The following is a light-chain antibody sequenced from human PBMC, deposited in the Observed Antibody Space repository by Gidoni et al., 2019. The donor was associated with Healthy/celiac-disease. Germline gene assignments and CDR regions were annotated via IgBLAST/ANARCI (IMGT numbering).Light chain of an antibody. J-gene: IGKJ1*01. CDR3: QQYNNWPLWT. Sequence: EIVMTQSPATLSVSPGERATLSCRASQSVSSNLAWYQQKPGQAPRLLIYGASTRATGIPASFSGSVSGTEFTLTISSLQSEDFAVYYCQQYNNWPLWTFGQGTKVEIK. CDR1: QSVSSN. CDR2: GAS. V-gene: IGKV3-15*01.